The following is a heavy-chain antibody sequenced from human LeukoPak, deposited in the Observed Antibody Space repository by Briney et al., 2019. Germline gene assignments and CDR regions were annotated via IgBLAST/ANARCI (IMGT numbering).Heavy chain of an antibody. D-gene: IGHD6-19*01. CDR1: GGSFSGYY. CDR3: ARVLAVAGTDYFDF. J-gene: IGHJ4*02. CDR2: INHSGST. Sequence: PSETLSLTCAVYGGSFSGYYWSWIRQPPGKGLEWIGGINHSGSTNYNPSLKSRVTISVDTSKNQFSLKLSSVTAADTAVYYCARVLAVAGTDYFDFWGQGTLVTVSS. V-gene: IGHV4-34*01.